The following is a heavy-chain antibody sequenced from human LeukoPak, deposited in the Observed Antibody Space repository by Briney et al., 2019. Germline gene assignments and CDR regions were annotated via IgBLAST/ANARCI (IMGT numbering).Heavy chain of an antibody. D-gene: IGHD1-1*01. CDR2: IRSKAYHGAT. CDR3: ARQQLAGQTYLDY. CDR1: GFTFGDYA. J-gene: IGHJ4*02. V-gene: IGHV3-49*04. Sequence: PGRSLRLSCTASGFTFGDYAMDWVRQAPGKGLEWVGFIRSKAYHGATEYAASVKDRFTLSRDDSKRIAYLQMNSLKTEDTAVYFCARQQLAGQTYLDYWGQGTLVTVSS.